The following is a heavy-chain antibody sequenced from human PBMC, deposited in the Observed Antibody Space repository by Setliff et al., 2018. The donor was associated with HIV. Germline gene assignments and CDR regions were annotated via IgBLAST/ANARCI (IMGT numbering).Heavy chain of an antibody. CDR3: ARSIHGGGSEPFDT. CDR2: IYYVGWS. V-gene: IGHV4-4*07. J-gene: IGHJ5*02. Sequence: SETLSLTCSVSGASLQSYYWSWIRQPAGKGLQWIGRIYYVGWSKYNPSLEDRVTMSVDTSNNQFSPSLRSVTAADTAIYYCARSIHGGGSEPFDTWGQGILVTVSS. CDR1: GASLQSYY. D-gene: IGHD3-10*01.